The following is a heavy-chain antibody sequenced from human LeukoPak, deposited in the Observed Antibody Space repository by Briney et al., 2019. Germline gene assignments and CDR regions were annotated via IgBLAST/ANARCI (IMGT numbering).Heavy chain of an antibody. J-gene: IGHJ4*02. CDR1: GSTFSTFG. V-gene: IGHV3-21*06. CDR2: ISGSSSSI. CDR3: ARGGYSYYC. Sequence: GGSLKSSCAASGSTFSTFGMNWVRQAPGKGLEWVSSISGSSSSIYYADSVKGRFTISRDNAKNSLYLQMNSLRAEDTGVYYCARGGYSYYCWGQGTVVTVSS. D-gene: IGHD5-18*01.